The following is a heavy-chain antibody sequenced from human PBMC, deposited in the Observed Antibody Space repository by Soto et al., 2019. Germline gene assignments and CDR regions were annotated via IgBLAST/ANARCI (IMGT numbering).Heavy chain of an antibody. CDR1: GGSISSGGYY. CDR2: IYYSGST. D-gene: IGHD3-22*01. Sequence: QVQLQESGPGLVKPSQTLSLTCTVSGGSISSGGYYWSWIRQHPGKGLEWIGYIYYSGSTYYNPSLKSRVTISVDTSKNQFSLKLSSVTAADTAVYYCARCSSPPIYCDSSGSQYYFDYWGQGTLVTVSS. CDR3: ARCSSPPIYCDSSGSQYYFDY. J-gene: IGHJ4*02. V-gene: IGHV4-31*03.